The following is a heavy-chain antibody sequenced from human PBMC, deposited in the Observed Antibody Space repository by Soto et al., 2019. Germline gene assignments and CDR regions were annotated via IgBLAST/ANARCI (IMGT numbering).Heavy chain of an antibody. J-gene: IGHJ5*02. Sequence: PSETLSLTCTVSGGSISSSSYYWGWIRQPPGKGLEWIGSIYYSGSTYYNPSLKSRVTISVDTSKNQFSLKLSSVTAADTAVYYCARRVLMTTFFSRNWFDPWGQGTLVTVSS. CDR2: IYYSGST. CDR3: ARRVLMTTFFSRNWFDP. V-gene: IGHV4-39*01. CDR1: GGSISSSSYY. D-gene: IGHD3-16*01.